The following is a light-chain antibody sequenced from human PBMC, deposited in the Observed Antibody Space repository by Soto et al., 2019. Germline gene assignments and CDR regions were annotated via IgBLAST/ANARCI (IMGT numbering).Light chain of an antibody. J-gene: IGLJ2*01. Sequence: QSALTQPPSVSGSPGQSVTISCTGTSSDVGSYNRVSWYQQPPGTAPKLMIYEVSNRPSGVPDRFSGSKSGNTASLTISGLQAEDEADYYCSSYTSSSTPVVFGGRTKLTVL. CDR2: EVS. CDR1: SSDVGSYNR. CDR3: SSYTSSSTPVV. V-gene: IGLV2-18*02.